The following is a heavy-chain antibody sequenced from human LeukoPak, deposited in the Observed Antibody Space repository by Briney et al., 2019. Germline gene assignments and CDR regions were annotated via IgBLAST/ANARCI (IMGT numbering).Heavy chain of an antibody. V-gene: IGHV3-53*01. CDR2: IYSGGST. CDR1: GFTFSSYA. J-gene: IGHJ4*02. D-gene: IGHD2-2*01. Sequence: GGSLRLSCAASGFTFSSYAMHWVRQAPGKGLEWVSVIYSGGSTYYADSVKGRFTISRDNSKNTLYLQMNSLRAEDTAVYYCARARRPSSTSCYLGYWGQGTLVTVSS. CDR3: ARARRPSSTSCYLGY.